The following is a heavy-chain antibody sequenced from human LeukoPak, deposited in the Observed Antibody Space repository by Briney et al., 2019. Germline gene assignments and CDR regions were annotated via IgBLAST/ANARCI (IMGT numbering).Heavy chain of an antibody. CDR3: ARMGWNYVAYLDY. V-gene: IGHV1-18*01. Sequence: ASVKVSCKASGYTFTSYAINWVRQAPGQGLEWMGWISAYNGNTNYAQKLQGRVTMTTDTSTNTAYMELRSLRSHDTAVYYCARMGWNYVAYLDYWGQGILVTVSS. CDR2: ISAYNGNT. J-gene: IGHJ4*02. D-gene: IGHD1-7*01. CDR1: GYTFTSYA.